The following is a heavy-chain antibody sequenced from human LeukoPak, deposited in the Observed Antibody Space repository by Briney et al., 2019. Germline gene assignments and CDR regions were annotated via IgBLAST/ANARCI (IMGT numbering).Heavy chain of an antibody. CDR2: ISWNSGSI. D-gene: IGHD6-13*01. Sequence: GGSLRLSCAASGFTFDDYAMHWVRQAPGKGLEWVSGISWNSGSIGYADSVKGRFTISRDNAKNSLYLQMNSLRAEDTAVYYCARDQGSSWPPREMDVWGKGTTVTVSS. CDR3: ARDQGSSWPPREMDV. J-gene: IGHJ6*04. V-gene: IGHV3-9*01. CDR1: GFTFDDYA.